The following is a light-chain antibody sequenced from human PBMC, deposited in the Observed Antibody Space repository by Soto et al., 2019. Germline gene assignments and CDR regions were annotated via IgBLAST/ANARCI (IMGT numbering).Light chain of an antibody. Sequence: EIVFTQSPATLSLSPGERATLSCRASQSVSSYLAWYQQKPGQAPRILIYDASNRDTGIPARFSGSGSGTDSTLTISRLEPEDFAVYYCQQRSNWPITFGQGTRLEIK. CDR3: QQRSNWPIT. CDR1: QSVSSY. CDR2: DAS. J-gene: IGKJ5*01. V-gene: IGKV3-11*01.